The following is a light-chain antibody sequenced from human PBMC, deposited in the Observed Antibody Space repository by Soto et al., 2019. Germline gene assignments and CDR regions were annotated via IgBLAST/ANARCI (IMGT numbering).Light chain of an antibody. CDR2: GSS. CDR1: QSVSSNH. CDR3: QQYGSTPWT. V-gene: IGKV3-20*01. Sequence: DIVLTQSPDSLSLSPGERATLSCKTSQSVSSNHLAWYQREPGQHPRRLIYGSSNRATGIPDSFSGSGSGTDFTLPTSRLEEEEVVADYCQQYGSTPWTFGQGTKVDIK. J-gene: IGKJ1*01.